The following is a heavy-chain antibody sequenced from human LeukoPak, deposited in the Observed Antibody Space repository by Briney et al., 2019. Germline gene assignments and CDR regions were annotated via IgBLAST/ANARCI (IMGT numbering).Heavy chain of an antibody. CDR2: IFYSGST. CDR1: GGSISTSSYY. CDR3: ARGFSSGWYHLTYYFDY. D-gene: IGHD6-19*01. V-gene: IGHV4-39*07. Sequence: SETLSLTCTVSGGSISTSSYYWGWVRQPPGKGLEWIGNIFYSGSTYYSPSLKSRVTISLDTSRNQFSLKLNSVTAADAAVYYCARGFSSGWYHLTYYFDYWGQGTLVTVSS. J-gene: IGHJ4*02.